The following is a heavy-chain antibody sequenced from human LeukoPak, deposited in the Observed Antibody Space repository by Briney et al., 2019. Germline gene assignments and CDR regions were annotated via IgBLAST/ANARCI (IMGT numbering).Heavy chain of an antibody. CDR1: GFTFSSYW. D-gene: IGHD5-18*01. CDR3: ARDLGVDTAMVLDY. CDR2: ISYDGSNK. Sequence: GGSLKLSCAASGFTFSSYWMSWVRQAPGKGLERVAVISYDGSNKYYADSVKGRFTISRDNSKNTLYLQMNSLRAEDTAVYYCARDLGVDTAMVLDYWGQGTLVTVSS. J-gene: IGHJ4*02. V-gene: IGHV3-30*03.